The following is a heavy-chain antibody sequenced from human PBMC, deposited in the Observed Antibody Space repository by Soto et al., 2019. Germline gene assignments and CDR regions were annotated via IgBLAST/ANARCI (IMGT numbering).Heavy chain of an antibody. V-gene: IGHV3-23*01. CDR1: GFTISTYA. Sequence: PGGYLRLSCEASGFTISTYAMSWVRQAPGKGLEWVSAISDSDTKTYYADSVMGRFTISKDTSKNTLDLQMNSLRADDTAVYYYAIRGLGYGHGHFYYCGQGTLVTVSS. CDR2: ISDSDTKT. D-gene: IGHD5-18*01. J-gene: IGHJ4*02. CDR3: AIRGLGYGHGHFYY.